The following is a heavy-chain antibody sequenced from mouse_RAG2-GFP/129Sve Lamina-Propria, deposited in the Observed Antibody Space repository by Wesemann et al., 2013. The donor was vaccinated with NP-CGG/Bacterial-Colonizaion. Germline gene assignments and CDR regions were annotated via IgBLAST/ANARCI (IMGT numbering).Heavy chain of an antibody. CDR3: ARSSDYWFAY. D-gene: IGHD2-4*01. J-gene: IGHJ3*01. CDR2: GNGDT. V-gene: IGHV1-12*01. Sequence: GNGDTSYNQKFKGKATLTVDTSSSTAYMQLSSLTSEDSAVYYCARSSDYWFAYWGQGTLVTVSA.